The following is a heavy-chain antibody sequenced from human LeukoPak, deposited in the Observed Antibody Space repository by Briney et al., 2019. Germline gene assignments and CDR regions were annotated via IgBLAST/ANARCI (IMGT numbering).Heavy chain of an antibody. D-gene: IGHD6-13*01. V-gene: IGHV4-34*01. CDR3: ARGLWAAAGTAPD. J-gene: IGHJ4*02. CDR1: GGSFSDYY. CDR2: INYSGST. Sequence: SETLSLTCAVYGGSFSDYYWSWIRQPPGKGLEWIGEINYSGSTNYNPSLKSRVTISVDTSKNQFSLNLTSVTAADTAVYYCARGLWAAAGTAPDWGQGTLVTVSS.